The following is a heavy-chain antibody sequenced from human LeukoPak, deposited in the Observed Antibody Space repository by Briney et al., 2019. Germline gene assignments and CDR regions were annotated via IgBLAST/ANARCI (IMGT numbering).Heavy chain of an antibody. D-gene: IGHD6-13*01. CDR1: GDSVSNNSAA. CDR3: VRGSIAAAGPLFDN. J-gene: IGHJ4*02. Sequence: SQTLSLTCAISGDSVSNNSAAWNWIRQSPSRGLEWLGRTYYRSKWYYGYAVSVKSRITINPDTSKNQFSLQLNSVTPEDTAVYYCVRGSIAAAGPLFDNWGQGTLVTVSP. CDR2: TYYRSKWYY. V-gene: IGHV6-1*01.